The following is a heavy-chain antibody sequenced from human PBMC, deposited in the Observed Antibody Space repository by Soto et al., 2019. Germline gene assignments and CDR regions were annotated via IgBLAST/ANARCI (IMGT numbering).Heavy chain of an antibody. CDR1: GYTFTGYA. CDR2: INGGNGDT. CDR3: ARGYCSSASCQYYLDY. J-gene: IGHJ4*02. Sequence: ASVKVSCKASGYTFTGYAIHWVRQAPGQRLEWMGWINGGNGDTKYSQKFQGRVTIIRDTSASTAYMELTSLGSEDTAIYHCARGYCSSASCQYYLDYWGQGTQVTVSS. V-gene: IGHV1-3*01. D-gene: IGHD2-2*01.